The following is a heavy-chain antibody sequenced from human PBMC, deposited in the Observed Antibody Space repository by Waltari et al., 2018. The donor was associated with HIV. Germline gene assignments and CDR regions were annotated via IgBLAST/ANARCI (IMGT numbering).Heavy chain of an antibody. D-gene: IGHD6-19*01. Sequence: EVQLVESGGGLVKPGGSLRLSCAASGFTFSSYSMNWVRQAPGKGLEWVSSISSSSSYIYYADSVKGRFTSSRDNAKNSLYLQMNSLRAEDTAVYYCARDHSSGWYNWFDPWGQGTLVTVSS. CDR2: ISSSSSYI. V-gene: IGHV3-21*01. J-gene: IGHJ5*02. CDR1: GFTFSSYS. CDR3: ARDHSSGWYNWFDP.